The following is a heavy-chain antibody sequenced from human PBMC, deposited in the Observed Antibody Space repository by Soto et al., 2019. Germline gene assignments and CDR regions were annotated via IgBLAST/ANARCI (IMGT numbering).Heavy chain of an antibody. CDR2: INHSAST. CDR3: ARGWGRIFDY. J-gene: IGHJ4*02. V-gene: IGHV4-34*01. Sequence: PKPLPSTVVGGNFRDHGWRWISQPPGKGLEWIGEINHSASTNYNPSLKSRVTISVDTSKNQFSLKLSSVTAADTAVYYCARGWGRIFDYWGQGTLVTVSS. D-gene: IGHD7-27*01. CDR1: GGNFRDHG.